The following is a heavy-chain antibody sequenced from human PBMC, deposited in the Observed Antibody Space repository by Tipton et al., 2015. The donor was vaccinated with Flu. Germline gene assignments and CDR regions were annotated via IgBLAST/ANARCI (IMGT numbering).Heavy chain of an antibody. J-gene: IGHJ5*01. CDR2: IYNVGNT. CDR3: ARVRGLLLYWFDS. V-gene: IGHV4-59*01. CDR1: GDSMSDYY. D-gene: IGHD3-10*01. Sequence: LRLSCTVSGDSMSDYYWTWIRQPPGKGLEWIGYIYNVGNTNYNPSLKSRVTISVDTSKNQFSLRLSSVTAADTAVYFCARVRGLLLYWFDSWGQGTLVTVSS.